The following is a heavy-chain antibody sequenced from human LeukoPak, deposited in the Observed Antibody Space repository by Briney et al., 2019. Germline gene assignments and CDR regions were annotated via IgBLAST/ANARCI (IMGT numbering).Heavy chain of an antibody. CDR3: ARAGCSGGSCYMDAAFDI. CDR1: GFTFSSYW. Sequence: GGSLRLSCAASGFTFSSYWMHWVRQAPGKGLVWVSRIYSDGSSTNYADSVKGRFTISRDNSKNTLYLQMNSLRAEDTAVYYCARAGCSGGSCYMDAAFDIWGQGTMVTVSS. J-gene: IGHJ3*02. CDR2: IYSDGSST. D-gene: IGHD2-15*01. V-gene: IGHV3-74*01.